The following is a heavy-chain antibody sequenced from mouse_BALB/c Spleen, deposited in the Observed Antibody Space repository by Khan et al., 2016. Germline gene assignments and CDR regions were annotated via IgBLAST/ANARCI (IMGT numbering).Heavy chain of an antibody. J-gene: IGHJ3*01. CDR1: GYTFTSYW. CDR3: TRGESTMIRGFAY. CDR2: IYPSDIYT. V-gene: IGHV1-69*02. Sequence: QVQLQQPGAELVRPGASVKLSCKASGYTFTSYWINWMKQRPGQGLEWIGNIYPSDIYTNYNQKFKDKATLTVDKSSSTAYMQLSSPTPEDSAIYYCTRGESTMIRGFAYWGQGTLVTVSA. D-gene: IGHD2-4*01.